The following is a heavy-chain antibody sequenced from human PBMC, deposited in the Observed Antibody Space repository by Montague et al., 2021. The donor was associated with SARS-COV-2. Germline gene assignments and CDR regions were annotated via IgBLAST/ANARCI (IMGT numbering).Heavy chain of an antibody. J-gene: IGHJ4*02. CDR1: GFTFSSYS. V-gene: IGHV3-21*01. Sequence: SLRLACAAFGFTFSSYSMNWVRQAPGKGLEWVSSISSSSSYIYYADSVKGRFTISRDNAKNSLYLQMNSLRAEDTAVYYCARDPHYDILTGYYSYWGQGTLVTVSS. CDR3: ARDPHYDILTGYYSY. CDR2: ISSSSSYI. D-gene: IGHD3-9*01.